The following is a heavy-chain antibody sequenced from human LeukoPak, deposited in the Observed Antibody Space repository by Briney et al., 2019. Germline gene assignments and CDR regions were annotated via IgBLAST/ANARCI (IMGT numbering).Heavy chain of an antibody. CDR1: GYSFTSYW. J-gene: IGHJ4*02. Sequence: GESLKISCKGSGYSFTSYWIGWVRQMPGKGLEWMGIIFPGDSETTYNPSFQGRVTISADKSINTAYLHWSTLKASDSAIYYCATSESQTRFDYWGQGTLVTVSS. V-gene: IGHV5-51*01. D-gene: IGHD1/OR15-1a*01. CDR2: IFPGDSET. CDR3: ATSESQTRFDY.